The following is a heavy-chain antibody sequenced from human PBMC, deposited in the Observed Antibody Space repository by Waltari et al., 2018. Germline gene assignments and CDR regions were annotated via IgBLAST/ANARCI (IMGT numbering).Heavy chain of an antibody. J-gene: IGHJ4*02. V-gene: IGHV3-33*01. CDR1: GFTFSSYG. CDR3: ARRSRGSYRTNYFDY. Sequence: QVQLVESGGGVVQPGRSLRLSCAASGFTFSSYGMHWVRQAPGKGLGWVAVIWYDGSNKYYADSVKGRFTSSRDNSKNTLYLQMNSLRAEDTAVYYCARRSRGSYRTNYFDYWGQGTLVTVSS. CDR2: IWYDGSNK. D-gene: IGHD1-26*01.